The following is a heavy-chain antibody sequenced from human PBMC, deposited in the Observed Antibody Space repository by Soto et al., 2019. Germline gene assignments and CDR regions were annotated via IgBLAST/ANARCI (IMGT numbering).Heavy chain of an antibody. V-gene: IGHV1-69*12. CDR1: GGTFSSYA. CDR2: IIPIFGTA. CDR3: ARELAAAGTPKTRYYSYGMDV. Sequence: QVQLVQSGAEVKKPGSSVKVSCKASGGTFSSYAISWVRQAPGQGLEWMGGIIPIFGTANYAQKFQGRVTITADESTSTGYMELSSLRYEDTAVYYCARELAAAGTPKTRYYSYGMDVWGQGTTVTVSS. J-gene: IGHJ6*02. D-gene: IGHD6-13*01.